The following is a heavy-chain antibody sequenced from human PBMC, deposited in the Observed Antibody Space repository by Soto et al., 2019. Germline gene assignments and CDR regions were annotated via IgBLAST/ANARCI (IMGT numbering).Heavy chain of an antibody. Sequence: SETLSLTCTVSGGSISSSSYYWGWIRQPPGKGLEWFGSIYYSGSTYYNPSLKSRVTISVDTSKNQFSLKLSSVTAADTAVYYCARHVPYYFDYWGQGTLVTVSA. V-gene: IGHV4-39*01. CDR2: IYYSGST. CDR3: ARHVPYYFDY. CDR1: GGSISSSSYY. J-gene: IGHJ4*02.